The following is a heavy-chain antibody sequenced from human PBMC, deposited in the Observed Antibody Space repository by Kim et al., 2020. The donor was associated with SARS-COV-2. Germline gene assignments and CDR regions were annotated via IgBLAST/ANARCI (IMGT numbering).Heavy chain of an antibody. J-gene: IGHJ1*01. CDR3: TTDAGDPSATVPPYCGAGALVTGSPRGASAPSLFPLVSCETSPSDTSRVAVGCLARDF. Sequence: GGSLRLSCAASGFTFCNAWMCWVRQAPGKGLEWVGRIKSNTDGGSTDYAAHVKFRFTISSSDSKNTLYLQMYSLKTEDTAVYYCTTDAGDPSATVPPYCGAGALVTGSPRGASAPSLFPLVSCETSPSDTSRVAVGCLARDF. CDR2: IKSNTDGGST. CDR1: GFTFCNAW. V-gene: IGHV3-15*01. D-gene: IGHD4-17*01.